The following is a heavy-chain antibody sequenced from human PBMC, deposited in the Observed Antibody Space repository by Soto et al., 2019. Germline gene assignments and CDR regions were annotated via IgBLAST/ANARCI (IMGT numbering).Heavy chain of an antibody. Sequence: DVQLVESGGGLVQPGRSLRLSCAASGFTFDDYAMHWVRQAPGKGLEWVSGISWNSGSIGYADSVKGRFTISRDNAKNSLYLQMNSLRAEDTALYYCAKGPLTASYYYYGMDVWGQGTTVTVSS. J-gene: IGHJ6*02. V-gene: IGHV3-9*01. CDR1: GFTFDDYA. CDR2: ISWNSGSI. D-gene: IGHD2-21*02. CDR3: AKGPLTASYYYYGMDV.